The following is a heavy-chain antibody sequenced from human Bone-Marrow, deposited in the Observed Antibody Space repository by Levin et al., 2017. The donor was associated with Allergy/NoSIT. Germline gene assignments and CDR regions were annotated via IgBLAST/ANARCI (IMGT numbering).Heavy chain of an antibody. V-gene: IGHV3-53*01. D-gene: IGHD4-17*01. Sequence: GGSLRLSCAASGFTISRNYLSWVRQAPGKGLEWVSVIYTDGATRYADSVRGRFTISRDNSKNTLYLQMNSLRAEDTAIYYCARGRGGYADYPDWGQGTLVTVSS. CDR3: ARGRGGYADYPD. J-gene: IGHJ4*02. CDR1: GFTISRNY. CDR2: IYTDGAT.